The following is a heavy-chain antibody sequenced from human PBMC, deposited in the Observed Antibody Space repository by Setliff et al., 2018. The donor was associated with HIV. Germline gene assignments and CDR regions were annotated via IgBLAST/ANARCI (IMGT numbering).Heavy chain of an antibody. V-gene: IGHV3-21*01. CDR3: ARGPLSSSWYNWFDP. CDR1: GFTLISYT. Sequence: GGSLRLSCVASGFTLISYTMNWVRQAPGKGLEWVSSISNGSDSIFYADSVKGRFTISRDNAKNSLYLQMNSLRAEDTAVYYCARGPLSSSWYNWFDPWGQGTLVTVS. J-gene: IGHJ5*02. CDR2: ISNGSDSI. D-gene: IGHD6-13*01.